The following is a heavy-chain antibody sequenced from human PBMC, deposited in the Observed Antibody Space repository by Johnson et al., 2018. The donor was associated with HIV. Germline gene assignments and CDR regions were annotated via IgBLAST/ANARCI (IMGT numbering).Heavy chain of an antibody. D-gene: IGHD3-22*01. CDR1: GFTVSSNY. V-gene: IGHV3-66*03. J-gene: IGHJ3*02. CDR2: IYSGGST. CDR3: VRRFYDSSAFDI. Sequence: VQLVESGGGLIQPGGSLRLSCAASGFTVSSNYMNWVRQAPGKGLEWVSVIYSGGSTYHADSVRGRFTISRDNSRNTLFLQMNSLRAEDTGVYYCVRRFYDSSAFDIWGQGTLVTVSS.